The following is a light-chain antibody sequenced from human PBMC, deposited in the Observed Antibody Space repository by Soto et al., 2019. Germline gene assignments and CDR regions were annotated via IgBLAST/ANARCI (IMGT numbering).Light chain of an antibody. V-gene: IGKV3-11*01. CDR2: DAS. Sequence: EIVLTQSPAPLSLSPGERATLSCRASQSVGGHLAWYQQKPGQAPRLLIYDASDRATGIPARFSGSGSETDFTLTISSLEPDDFAVYYCQQRNNGPPSITFGQGTRLEIK. CDR1: QSVGGH. J-gene: IGKJ5*01. CDR3: QQRNNGPPSIT.